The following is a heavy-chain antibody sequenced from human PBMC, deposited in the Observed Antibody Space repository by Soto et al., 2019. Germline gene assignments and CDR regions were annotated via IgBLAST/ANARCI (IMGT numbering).Heavy chain of an antibody. J-gene: IGHJ4*01. D-gene: IGHD3-22*01. V-gene: IGHV3-23*01. CDR3: AKDTIVLVPPRLFDY. CDR1: GFTFSSYA. CDR2: ISGSGGST. Sequence: EVQLLESGGGLVQPGGSLRLSCAASGFTFSSYAMSWVRQAPGRGLEWVSAISGSGGSTYYADSVKGRFTISRDNSKNTLYLQMNIQRAEDTAVYYCAKDTIVLVPPRLFDYWGHGTLLTVSS.